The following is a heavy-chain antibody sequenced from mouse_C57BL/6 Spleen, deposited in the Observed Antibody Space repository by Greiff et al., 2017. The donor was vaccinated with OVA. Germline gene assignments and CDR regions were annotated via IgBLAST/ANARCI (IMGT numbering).Heavy chain of an antibody. D-gene: IGHD2-3*01. J-gene: IGHJ2*01. CDR1: GFTFSSYG. Sequence: EVQLQQSGGDLVKPGGSLKLSCAASGFTFSSYGMSWVRQTPDKRLEWVATISSGGSYTYYPDSVKGRFTISRDNAKNTLYLQMSSLKSEDTAMYYCARWLLPFDYWGQGTTLTVSS. V-gene: IGHV5-6*01. CDR3: ARWLLPFDY. CDR2: ISSGGSYT.